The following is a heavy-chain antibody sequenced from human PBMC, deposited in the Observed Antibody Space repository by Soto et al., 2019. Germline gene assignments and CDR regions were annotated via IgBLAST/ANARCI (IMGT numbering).Heavy chain of an antibody. CDR2: IIPIFGTS. J-gene: IGHJ5*02. CDR3: ARDSAGHCSGTSCYGWFDP. Sequence: QEQLVQSGAEVKKPGSSVKVSCKASGGTFTTYAFSWVRQAPGQGLEWMGGIIPIFGTSNYAQKFQGRVTITADESTTTAFMELHNLKSEDTGVYYCARDSAGHCSGTSCYGWFDPWGQGTLVTVSS. V-gene: IGHV1-69*01. D-gene: IGHD2-2*01. CDR1: GGTFTTYA.